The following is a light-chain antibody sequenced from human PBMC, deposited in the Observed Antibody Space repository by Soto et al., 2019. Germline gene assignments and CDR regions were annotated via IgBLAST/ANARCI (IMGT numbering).Light chain of an antibody. Sequence: EIVLTQSPGTLSLSPGERATLSCRASQSVSSSYLAWYQQKPGQAPRVLIHGASSRATGIPDRFSGSGSGTDFTLTISRLEPEDFAAYFCQQYGNPPPNAFGQGTKVEIK. CDR3: QQYGNPPPNA. J-gene: IGKJ2*01. CDR2: GAS. CDR1: QSVSSSY. V-gene: IGKV3-20*01.